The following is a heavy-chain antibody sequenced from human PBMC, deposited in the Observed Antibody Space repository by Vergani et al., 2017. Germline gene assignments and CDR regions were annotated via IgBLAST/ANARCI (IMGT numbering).Heavy chain of an antibody. Sequence: QLQLQESGPGLVKPSETLSLTCTVSGGSISSSSYYWGWIRQPPGKGLEWIGSIYYSGSTYYNPSLKSRVTISVDTSKNQFSLKLSSVTAADTAVYYCARYGDYYYYMDVWGKGTTVTVSS. CDR3: ARYGDYYYYMDV. CDR2: IYYSGST. J-gene: IGHJ6*03. CDR1: GGSISSSSYY. V-gene: IGHV4-39*01. D-gene: IGHD4-17*01.